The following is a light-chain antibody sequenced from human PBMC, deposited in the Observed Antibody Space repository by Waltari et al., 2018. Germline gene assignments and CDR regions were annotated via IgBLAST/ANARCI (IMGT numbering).Light chain of an antibody. CDR1: SSDIGGYNF. CDR2: EVN. CDR3: SSYAGTKNPYV. J-gene: IGLJ1*01. Sequence: QSALTQPPSASGSAGQSVTISCTGTSSDIGGYNFVSWYQQHPGKVPKLIISEVNKRPSGCPDRFSGAKSGNTASLTVSGLQAEDEADYYCSSYAGTKNPYVFGTGTKVTVL. V-gene: IGLV2-8*01.